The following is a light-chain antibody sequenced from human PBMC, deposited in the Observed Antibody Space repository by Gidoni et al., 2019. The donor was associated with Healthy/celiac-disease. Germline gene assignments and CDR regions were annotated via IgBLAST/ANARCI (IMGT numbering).Light chain of an antibody. CDR3: QAWDSSTVV. Sequence: SYELTQPPSVSVSPGQTASITCSGDKWGDKYACWYQQKPGQSPVLVIYQDSKRPSGIPERFSGSNSGNTATLPISGTQAMDEADYYCQAWDSSTVVFGGGTKLTVL. CDR2: QDS. CDR1: KWGDKY. V-gene: IGLV3-1*01. J-gene: IGLJ2*01.